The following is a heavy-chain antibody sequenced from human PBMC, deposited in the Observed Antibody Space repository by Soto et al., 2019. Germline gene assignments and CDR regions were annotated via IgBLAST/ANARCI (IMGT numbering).Heavy chain of an antibody. CDR1: GFTFSSYE. J-gene: IGHJ4*01. CDR3: AKARHSSTWYNFDF. Sequence: GRSLRLSCAASGFTFSSYEMNWVRQAPGKGLGWVSYISSSGSTIYYADSVKGRFTISRDNAKNSLYLQMNSLRAEDTAVYYCAKARHSSTWYNFDFWGHGTLFTVSS. CDR2: ISSSGSTI. V-gene: IGHV3-48*03. D-gene: IGHD2-2*01.